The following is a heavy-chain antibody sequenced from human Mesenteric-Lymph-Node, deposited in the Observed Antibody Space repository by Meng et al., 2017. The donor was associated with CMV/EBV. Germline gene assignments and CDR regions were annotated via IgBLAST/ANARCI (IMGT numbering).Heavy chain of an antibody. CDR2: IYWDDDK. CDR3: AHSSGIAAAGPFYFDY. V-gene: IGHV2-5*02. Sequence: QISLKASGRTLVKPTQTLTLACAFPGFSLSTSGVGVGWIRQPPGKALEWLALIYWDDDKRYSPSLKSRLTITKDTSKNQVVLTMTNMDPVDTATYYCAHSSGIAAAGPFYFDYWGQGTLVTVSS. J-gene: IGHJ4*02. CDR1: GFSLSTSGVG. D-gene: IGHD6-13*01.